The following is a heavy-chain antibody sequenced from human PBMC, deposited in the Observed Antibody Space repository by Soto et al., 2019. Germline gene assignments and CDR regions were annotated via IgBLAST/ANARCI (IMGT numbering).Heavy chain of an antibody. CDR1: GFIFSSSV. CDR3: ARDWGIAVAATGYFLH. Sequence: EVRLLESGGGLVQPGGSLRLSCAASGFIFSSSVMSWVRQAPGKGLEWVSTISGGGGTTYYADSVKGRFTISRDRSKNTLYLQMNRLRAEDTAVYYCARDWGIAVAATGYFLHWVQGTLVTVSS. CDR2: ISGGGGTT. V-gene: IGHV3-23*01. D-gene: IGHD6-19*01. J-gene: IGHJ1*01.